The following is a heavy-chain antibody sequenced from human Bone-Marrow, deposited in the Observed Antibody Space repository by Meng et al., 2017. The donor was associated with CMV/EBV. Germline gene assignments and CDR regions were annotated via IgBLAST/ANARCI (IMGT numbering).Heavy chain of an antibody. CDR2: IIPIFGTA. D-gene: IGHD3-22*01. J-gene: IGHJ4*02. V-gene: IGHV1-69*05. CDR1: GGTFSSYA. CDR3: ARGGYYDSSGYYDVGY. Sequence: SVKVSCKAFGGTFSSYAISWVRQAPGQGLEWMGGIIPIFGTANYAQKFQGRVTITTDESTSTAYMELSSLRSEDTAVYYCARGGYYDSSGYYDVGYWGQGTLVTVSS.